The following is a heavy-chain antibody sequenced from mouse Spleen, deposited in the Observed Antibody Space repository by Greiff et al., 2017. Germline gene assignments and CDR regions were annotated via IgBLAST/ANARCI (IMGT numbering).Heavy chain of an antibody. CDR1: GFTFSSYT. V-gene: IGHV5-9*04. J-gene: IGHJ2*01. Sequence: DVQLVESGGGLVKPGGSLKLSCAASGFTFSSYTMSWVRQTPAKRLEWVATISSGGGNTYYPDSVKGRFTISRDNARNTLYLQMSSLRSEDTAMYYCARHSYYYDGTPYFDYWGQGTTLTVSS. CDR3: ARHSYYYDGTPYFDY. D-gene: IGHD1-1*02. CDR2: ISSGGGNT.